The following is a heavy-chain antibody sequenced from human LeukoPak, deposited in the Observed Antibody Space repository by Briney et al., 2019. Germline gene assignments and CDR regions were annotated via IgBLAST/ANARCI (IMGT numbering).Heavy chain of an antibody. Sequence: ASVKVSCKASGYTFTSYSIHWVRQAPGQSPEWLGWISTASGNTYCSQKFQDRVTLTRDTSASTVYLDLTSLRFEDTAVYYCARRWYGTDEVFDSWGQGTLVTVSS. V-gene: IGHV1-3*04. D-gene: IGHD6-13*01. CDR3: ARRWYGTDEVFDS. CDR1: GYTFTSYS. CDR2: ISTASGNT. J-gene: IGHJ4*02.